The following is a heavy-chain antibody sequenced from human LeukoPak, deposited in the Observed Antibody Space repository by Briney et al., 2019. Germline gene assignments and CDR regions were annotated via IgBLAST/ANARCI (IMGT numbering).Heavy chain of an antibody. J-gene: IGHJ5*02. Sequence: GESLKISCKASGYSFSKYWISWVRQIPGKGLEWMGRIDPKDSYTNYNPSFGGHVTISADKSISTAYLEWTNLKPSDTAIYYCARGGYSSTWYYWFDPWGQGTLVTVSS. CDR2: IDPKDSYT. CDR1: GYSFSKYW. V-gene: IGHV5-10-1*01. CDR3: ARGGYSSTWYYWFDP. D-gene: IGHD6-13*01.